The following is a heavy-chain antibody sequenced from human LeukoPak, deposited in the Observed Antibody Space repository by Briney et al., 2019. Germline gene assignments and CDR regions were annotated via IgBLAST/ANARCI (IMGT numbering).Heavy chain of an antibody. J-gene: IGHJ4*02. CDR1: GFTFSSYG. V-gene: IGHV3-30*02. CDR2: IRYDGSNK. CDR3: AKDPPDYYDSSGYYDY. D-gene: IGHD3-22*01. Sequence: GGSLRLSCAASGFTFSSYGMHWVRQAPGKGLEWVAFIRYDGSNKYYADSVKGRFTISRDNSKNTLYLQMNSLRAEDTAVYYCAKDPPDYYDSSGYYDYWGQGTLVTVSS.